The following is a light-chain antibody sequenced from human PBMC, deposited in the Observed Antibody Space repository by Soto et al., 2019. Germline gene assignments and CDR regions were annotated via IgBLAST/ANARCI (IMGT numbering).Light chain of an antibody. CDR2: DSS. CDR3: QQRSNWLIT. J-gene: IGKJ5*01. CDR1: QSISSSF. Sequence: EIVLTQSPGTLSLSPGERATLSCRASQSISSSFLAWYQQKPGQAPRLLLHDSSDRATGIPDRFSGSGSGTDFTLTISAVEPEDLAVYYCQQRSNWLITFGQGTRLEIK. V-gene: IGKV3D-20*02.